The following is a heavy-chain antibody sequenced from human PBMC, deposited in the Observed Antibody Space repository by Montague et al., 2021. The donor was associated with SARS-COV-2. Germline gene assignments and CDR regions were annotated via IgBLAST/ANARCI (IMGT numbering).Heavy chain of an antibody. V-gene: IGHV4-59*01. J-gene: IGHJ3*02. CDR2: AYYTGRS. Sequence: SETLSLTCTASGGSITTNFWSWVRQPPGKGLEWVGYAYYTGRSXSXPSXXXRVFISVDTSKNQVSLKLHSVTAADTAIYYCARDTFYYGSETNYVDTFDMWGRGTMVTVSS. CDR3: ARDTFYYGSETNYVDTFDM. D-gene: IGHD3-10*01. CDR1: GGSITTNF.